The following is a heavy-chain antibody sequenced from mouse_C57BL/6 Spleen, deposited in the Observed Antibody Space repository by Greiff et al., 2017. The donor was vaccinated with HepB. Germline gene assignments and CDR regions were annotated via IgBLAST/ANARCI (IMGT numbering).Heavy chain of an antibody. D-gene: IGHD1-1*01. CDR1: GFTFSDYG. CDR2: ISSGSSTI. Sequence: EVQRVESGGGLVKPGGSLKLSCAASGFTFSDYGMHWVRQAPEKGLEWVAYISSGSSTIYYADTVKGRFTISRDNAKNTLFLQMTSLRSEDTAMYYCARGPNLYYYGSDYWYFDVWGTGTTVTVSS. V-gene: IGHV5-17*01. J-gene: IGHJ1*03. CDR3: ARGPNLYYYGSDYWYFDV.